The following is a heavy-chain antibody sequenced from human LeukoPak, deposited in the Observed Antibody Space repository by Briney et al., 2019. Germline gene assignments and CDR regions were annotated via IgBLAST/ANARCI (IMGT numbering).Heavy chain of an antibody. D-gene: IGHD6-19*01. CDR1: EFSFDDFG. J-gene: IGHJ5*02. Sequence: PGRSLRLSCTASEFSFDDFGLSWFRQAPGKGLEWVAFIRSKAYGGTTEYAASVKGRFTTSRDESKGIAYLQMNSLKTEDTAVYYCTRAASGWTPSDWFGPWGQGTLVTVSS. CDR2: IRSKAYGGTT. V-gene: IGHV3-49*03. CDR3: TRAASGWTPSDWFGP.